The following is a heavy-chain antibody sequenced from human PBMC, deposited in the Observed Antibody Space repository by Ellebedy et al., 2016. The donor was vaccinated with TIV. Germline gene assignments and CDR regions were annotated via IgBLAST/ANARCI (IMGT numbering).Heavy chain of an antibody. D-gene: IGHD6-19*01. Sequence: GESLKISCAVSGFSFDDYTVHWVRQAPGQGLEWVSLISWGGGTTHYADSVRDRFTISRDDSENSLHLQMSSLRTDDTALYYCARGYRWLPLDYWGQGTLVTVSS. V-gene: IGHV3-43*01. CDR1: GFSFDDYT. CDR2: ISWGGGTT. CDR3: ARGYRWLPLDY. J-gene: IGHJ4*02.